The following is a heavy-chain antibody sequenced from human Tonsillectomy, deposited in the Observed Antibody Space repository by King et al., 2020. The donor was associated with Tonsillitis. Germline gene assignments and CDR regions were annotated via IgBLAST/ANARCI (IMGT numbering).Heavy chain of an antibody. Sequence: QLQESGPGLVKPSETLSLTCTVSGGSISSYYWSLIRQPPGKGLEWIGYIYYSGSTNYNPSLKRRVTLSVDTSKNPFSLKLSSVTAADTAVYYCARGGAYSGSYYYYWGQGTLVTVSS. CDR3: ARGGAYSGSYYYY. D-gene: IGHD1-26*01. J-gene: IGHJ4*02. V-gene: IGHV4-59*01. CDR2: IYYSGST. CDR1: GGSISSYY.